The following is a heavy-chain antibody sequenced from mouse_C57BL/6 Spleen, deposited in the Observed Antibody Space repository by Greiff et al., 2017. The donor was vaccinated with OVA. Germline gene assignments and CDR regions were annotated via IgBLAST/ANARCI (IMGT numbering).Heavy chain of an antibody. CDR3: STMVTTGGFAY. CDR2: IRLKSDNYAT. CDR1: GFTFSNYW. D-gene: IGHD2-2*01. J-gene: IGHJ3*01. V-gene: IGHV6-3*01. Sequence: VQLKESGGGLVQPGGSMKLSCVASGFTFSNYWMNWVRQSPEKGLEWVAQIRLKSDNYATHYAESVKGRFTISRDDSKSSVYLQMNNLRAEDTGIYYCSTMVTTGGFAYWGQGTLVTVSA.